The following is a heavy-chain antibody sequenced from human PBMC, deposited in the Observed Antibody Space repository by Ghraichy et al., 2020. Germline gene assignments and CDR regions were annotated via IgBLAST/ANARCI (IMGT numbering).Heavy chain of an antibody. CDR3: AKGGYSLYYFDY. CDR1: GFTFSSYA. D-gene: IGHD4-23*01. Sequence: GGSLRLSCAASGFTFSSYAINWVRQAPGKGLEWVSGISDSGGTTYYAASVNGLFTISRDKSKNTLSLQINSLRADDTAVFYCAKGGYSLYYFDYWGQGTLVTVSS. J-gene: IGHJ4*02. V-gene: IGHV3-23*01. CDR2: ISDSGGTT.